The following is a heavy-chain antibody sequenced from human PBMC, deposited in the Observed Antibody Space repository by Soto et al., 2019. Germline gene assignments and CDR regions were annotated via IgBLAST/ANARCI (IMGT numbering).Heavy chain of an antibody. Sequence: ASVKVSCKASGYTFTGYYMHWVRQAPGQGLEWMGWINPNSGGTNYAQKFQGWVTMTRDTSISTAYMELSRLRSDDTAVYYCARDGRNSSSWYGMDVWGQGTTVTVS. CDR2: INPNSGGT. V-gene: IGHV1-2*04. D-gene: IGHD6-13*01. CDR3: ARDGRNSSSWYGMDV. J-gene: IGHJ6*02. CDR1: GYTFTGYY.